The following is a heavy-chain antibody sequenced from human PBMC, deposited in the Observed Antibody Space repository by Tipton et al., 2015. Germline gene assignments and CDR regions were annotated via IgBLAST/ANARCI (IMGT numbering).Heavy chain of an antibody. CDR3: ARGGSPIIEMAYHHYGLDV. CDR1: GGSFYTYY. V-gene: IGHV4-34*01. D-gene: IGHD5-24*01. Sequence: TLSLTCSLSGGSFYTYYGTWIRQPPGQGLEWIGEIYHRGTTNYNPSLRGRFTISLRTSKNQLSLQVDSVTAADTAIYYCARGGSPIIEMAYHHYGLDVWGQGTTVTVSS. CDR2: IYHRGTT. J-gene: IGHJ6*02.